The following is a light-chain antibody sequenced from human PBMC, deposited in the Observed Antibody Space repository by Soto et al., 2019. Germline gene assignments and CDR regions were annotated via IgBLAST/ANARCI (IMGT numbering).Light chain of an antibody. CDR3: QQRSNWPPT. CDR2: DAS. V-gene: IGKV3-11*01. J-gene: IGKJ4*01. CDR1: QSVSTS. Sequence: EIVLTQSPATLSLSPGERATLSCRASQSVSTSFVWYQQKPGQAPRLLIYDASNRATGIPARFSGSGSGTDFTLTISSLEPEDFAVYYCQQRSNWPPTFGGGTQVEIK.